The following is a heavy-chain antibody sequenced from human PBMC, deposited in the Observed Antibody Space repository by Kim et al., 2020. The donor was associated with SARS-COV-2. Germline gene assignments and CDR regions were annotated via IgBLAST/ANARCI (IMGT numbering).Heavy chain of an antibody. J-gene: IGHJ4*02. Sequence: YAASVKGRFTISRDNSKNTLYLQMNSLKVEDTAVYYCARDQYSSGYYYAYWGQGTLVAVSS. CDR3: ARDQYSSGYYYAY. V-gene: IGHV3-23*01. D-gene: IGHD3-22*01.